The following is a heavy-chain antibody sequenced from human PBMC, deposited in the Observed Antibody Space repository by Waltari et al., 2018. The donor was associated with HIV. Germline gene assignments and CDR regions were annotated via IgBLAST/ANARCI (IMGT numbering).Heavy chain of an antibody. V-gene: IGHV1-3*01. Sequence: QVQLVQSGAEVKKPGASVKVSCKASGYTFTSYAMHWVRQAPGQRLEWMGWINAGDGKTKYSQKFQGRVTITRDTSWSTAYMDLSSLRSEDTAVYYCASSTHNTPFDYWGQGTLVTVSS. D-gene: IGHD2-2*01. CDR1: GYTFTSYA. CDR3: ASSTHNTPFDY. CDR2: INAGDGKT. J-gene: IGHJ4*02.